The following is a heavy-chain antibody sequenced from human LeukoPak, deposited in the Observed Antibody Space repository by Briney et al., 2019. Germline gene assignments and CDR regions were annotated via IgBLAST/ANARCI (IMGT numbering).Heavy chain of an antibody. CDR2: ISSSSSYI. D-gene: IGHD3-22*01. CDR1: GFTFSSYS. Sequence: GGSLRLSCAPSGFTFSSYSMNWVRQAPGKGLEWVSSISSSSSYIYYADSVKGRFTLSRDNAKNSLYLQMNSLRAEDTAVYYCARDSWSSYYYDSSGGYFDYWGQGTLVTVSS. V-gene: IGHV3-21*01. CDR3: ARDSWSSYYYDSSGGYFDY. J-gene: IGHJ4*02.